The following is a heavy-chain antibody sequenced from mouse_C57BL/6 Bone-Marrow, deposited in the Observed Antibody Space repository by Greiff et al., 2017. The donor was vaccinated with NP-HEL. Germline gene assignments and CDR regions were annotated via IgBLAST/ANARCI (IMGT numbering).Heavy chain of an antibody. CDR2: ISDGGSYT. CDR1: GFTFSSYA. D-gene: IGHD1-1*01. Sequence: EVMLVESGGGLVKPGGSLKLSCAASGFTFSSYAMSWVRQTPEKRLEWVATISDGGSYTYYPDNVKGRFTISRDNAKNNLYLQMSHLKSEDTAMYYCAREDPYYYGSSYNDAMDYWGQGTSVTVSS. V-gene: IGHV5-4*01. CDR3: AREDPYYYGSSYNDAMDY. J-gene: IGHJ4*01.